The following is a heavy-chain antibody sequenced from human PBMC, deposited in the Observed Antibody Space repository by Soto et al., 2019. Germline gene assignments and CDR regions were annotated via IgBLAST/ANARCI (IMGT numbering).Heavy chain of an antibody. CDR2: ISGSGGST. Sequence: GGSLRLSCAASGFTFSSYAMSWVRQAPGKGLEWVSAISGSGGSTYYADSVKGRFTISRDNSKNTLYLQMNSLRAEDTAVYYCAKDILTGAPGAPAFDIWGQGTMVTVSS. CDR1: GFTFSSYA. V-gene: IGHV3-23*01. D-gene: IGHD7-27*01. J-gene: IGHJ3*02. CDR3: AKDILTGAPGAPAFDI.